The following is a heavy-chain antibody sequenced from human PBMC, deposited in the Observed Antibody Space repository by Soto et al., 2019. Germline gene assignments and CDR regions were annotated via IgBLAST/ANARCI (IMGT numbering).Heavy chain of an antibody. CDR2: IIPILGIA. Sequence: SVKVSCKASGGTFSSYTISWVRQAPGQGLEWMGRIIPILGIANYAQKFQGRVTITADKSTSTAYMELSSLRSEDTAVYYCARVPTPQATNTLVRGGWFDPWGQGTLVTVSS. CDR1: GGTFSSYT. CDR3: ARVPTPQATNTLVRGGWFDP. V-gene: IGHV1-69*02. J-gene: IGHJ5*02. D-gene: IGHD3-10*01.